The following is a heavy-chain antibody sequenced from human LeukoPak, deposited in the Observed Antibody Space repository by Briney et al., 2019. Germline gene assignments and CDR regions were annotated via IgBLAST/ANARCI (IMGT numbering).Heavy chain of an antibody. CDR1: GFTFSDYY. J-gene: IGHJ4*02. Sequence: GGSLRLSCAASGFTFSDYYMSWIRQAPGKGLEWVSYISSSGSTIYYADSVKGRFTISRDNAKNSLYLQMNSLRAEDTAVYCCARDSFGTYDSSGYYGYWGQGTLVTVSS. CDR3: ARDSFGTYDSSGYYGY. V-gene: IGHV3-11*01. D-gene: IGHD3-22*01. CDR2: ISSSGSTI.